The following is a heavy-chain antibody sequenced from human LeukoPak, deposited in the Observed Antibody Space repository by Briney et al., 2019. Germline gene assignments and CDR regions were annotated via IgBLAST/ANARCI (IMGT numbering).Heavy chain of an antibody. CDR1: GGSISSYY. CDR2: IYYSGST. J-gene: IGHJ6*03. CDR3: ARESSQKGAHYMDV. D-gene: IGHD3-16*01. V-gene: IGHV4-59*01. Sequence: SETLSLTCTVSGGSISSYYWSWIRQPPGKGLEWIGYIYYSGSTNYNPSLKSRVTISVDTSKNQFSLKLSSVTAADTAVYYCARESSQKGAHYMDVWGKGTTVTISS.